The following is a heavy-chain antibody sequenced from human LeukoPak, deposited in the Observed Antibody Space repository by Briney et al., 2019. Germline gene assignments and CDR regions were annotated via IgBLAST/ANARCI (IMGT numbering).Heavy chain of an antibody. CDR3: AKVPRGASGNGF. J-gene: IGHJ4*02. Sequence: GGSLRLSCAASGFTFSRYSMNWVRQAPGKGLEWVSSISIGSTYIYYADSVKGRFTISRDNSKNTLYLQMNSLRAEDTAVYYCAKVPRGASGNGFWGQGTLVTVSS. D-gene: IGHD3-3*01. V-gene: IGHV3-21*01. CDR2: ISIGSTYI. CDR1: GFTFSRYS.